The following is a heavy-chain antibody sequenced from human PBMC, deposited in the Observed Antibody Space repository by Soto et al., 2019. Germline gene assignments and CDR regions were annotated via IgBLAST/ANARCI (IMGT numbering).Heavy chain of an antibody. CDR2: ISYDGSNK. CDR3: ARGAVAGYVYYYGMDV. D-gene: IGHD6-19*01. Sequence: PGGSLRLSCAASGFTFSSYGMHWVRQAPGKGLEWVAVISYDGSNKFYADSVKGRFTISRDNSKNTLYLQMNSLRAEDTAVYYCARGAVAGYVYYYGMDVWGQGTTVTVSS. CDR1: GFTFSSYG. V-gene: IGHV3-30*03. J-gene: IGHJ6*02.